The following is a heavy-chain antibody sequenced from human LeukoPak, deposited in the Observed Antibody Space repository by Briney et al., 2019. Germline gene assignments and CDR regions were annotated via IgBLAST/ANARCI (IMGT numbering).Heavy chain of an antibody. CDR2: ISGSGGST. V-gene: IGHV3-23*01. J-gene: IGHJ4*02. Sequence: GGSLRLSCAASGFTFSSYAMSWVRQAPGKGLEWVSAISGSGGSTHYADSVKGRFTISRDNSKNTLYLQMNSLRAEDTAVYYCAKDRGKVVVAPTGYWGQGTLVTVSS. D-gene: IGHD2-15*01. CDR1: GFTFSSYA. CDR3: AKDRGKVVVAPTGY.